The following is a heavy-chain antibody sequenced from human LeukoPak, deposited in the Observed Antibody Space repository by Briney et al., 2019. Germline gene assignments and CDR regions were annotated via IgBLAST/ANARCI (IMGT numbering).Heavy chain of an antibody. J-gene: IGHJ4*02. CDR1: GGSIISYY. Sequence: SETLSLTCTVSGGSIISYYWSWIRQPAGKGLEWIGRIYTSGSTNYNPSLKSRVTMSVDTSKTQFSLRLSSVTAADTAVYYCARSLISVAGTFDSWGQGTLVTVSS. CDR3: ARSLISVAGTFDS. V-gene: IGHV4-4*07. CDR2: IYTSGST. D-gene: IGHD6-19*01.